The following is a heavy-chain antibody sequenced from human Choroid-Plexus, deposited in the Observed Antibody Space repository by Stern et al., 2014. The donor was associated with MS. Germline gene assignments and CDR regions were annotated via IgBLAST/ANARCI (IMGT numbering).Heavy chain of an antibody. CDR1: GFTFGSCA. J-gene: IGHJ5*02. Sequence: QLVQSGGGVVQPGRPLRLSCVASGFTFGSCAMHWVRQAPGKGLEWVAGVSYDGSNKYYADSVKGRFTISRDNSQNTLYMQMSSLRPEDPAVYYCAKDRQYLTYFFDHWGQGSLVTVSS. D-gene: IGHD2/OR15-2a*01. CDR3: AKDRQYLTYFFDH. V-gene: IGHV3-30*18. CDR2: VSYDGSNK.